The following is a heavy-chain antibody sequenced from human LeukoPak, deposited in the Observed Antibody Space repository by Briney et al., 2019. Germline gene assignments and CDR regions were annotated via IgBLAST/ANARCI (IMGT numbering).Heavy chain of an antibody. CDR1: GFTFSSYG. D-gene: IGHD6-19*01. J-gene: IGHJ4*02. CDR3: AKWLGIAVAGTGH. V-gene: IGHV3-30*18. CDR2: ISYDGSNK. Sequence: GGSLRLSCAASGFTFSSYGMHWVRQAPGKGLEWVAVISYDGSNKYYADSVKGRFTISRDNSKNTLYLQMNSLRAEDTAVYYCAKWLGIAVAGTGHWGQGTLVTVSS.